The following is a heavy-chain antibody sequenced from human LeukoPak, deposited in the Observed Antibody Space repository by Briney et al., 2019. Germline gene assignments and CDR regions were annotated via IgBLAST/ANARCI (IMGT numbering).Heavy chain of an antibody. Sequence: GASVKVSCMVSGYTLTELSMHWVRQAPGKGLEWMGGFDPEDGETIYAQKFQGRVTMTEDTSTDTAYMELSSLRSEDTAVYYCATAGTTVTSYYYGMDVWGKGTTVTVSS. D-gene: IGHD4-17*01. CDR2: FDPEDGET. CDR3: ATAGTTVTSYYYGMDV. J-gene: IGHJ6*04. CDR1: GYTLTELS. V-gene: IGHV1-24*01.